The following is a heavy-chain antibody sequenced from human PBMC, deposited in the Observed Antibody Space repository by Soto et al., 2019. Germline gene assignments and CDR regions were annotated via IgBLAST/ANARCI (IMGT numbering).Heavy chain of an antibody. CDR2: IEGSGTIT. CDR3: VKNSGWFNS. Sequence: GGSLRLSCAASGFMFSTTDMSWVRQAPGKGLEWVTTIEGSGTITYYADSVRGRVTISRDNSKNTVYLQMDSLTADDTAVYYCVKNSGWFNSWGQGTPVTVSS. V-gene: IGHV3-23*01. D-gene: IGHD3-10*01. J-gene: IGHJ5*01. CDR1: GFMFSTTD.